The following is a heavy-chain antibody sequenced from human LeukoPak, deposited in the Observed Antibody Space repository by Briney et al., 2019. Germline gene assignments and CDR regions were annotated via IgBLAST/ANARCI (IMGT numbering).Heavy chain of an antibody. CDR3: AKVVDGGTSDY. CDR1: GFTFSTSW. CDR2: INPDGSST. D-gene: IGHD4-23*01. Sequence: GESLRLSCTASGFTFSTSWMHWVRQAPGKGLVWVSRINPDGSSTNYADSVKGRFTISRDNAKNTLYLQMNSLRAEDTAVYYCAKVVDGGTSDYWGQGTLVTVSS. J-gene: IGHJ4*02. V-gene: IGHV3-74*01.